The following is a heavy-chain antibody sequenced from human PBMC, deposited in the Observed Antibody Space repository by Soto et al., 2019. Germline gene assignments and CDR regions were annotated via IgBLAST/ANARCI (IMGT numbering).Heavy chain of an antibody. V-gene: IGHV3-73*02. CDR3: TADTAMTNYGMDV. D-gene: IGHD5-18*01. J-gene: IGHJ6*02. CDR2: IRSKANSYAT. CDR1: GFTFSGSA. Sequence: EVQLVESGGGLVQPGGSLKLSCAASGFTFSGSAMHWVRQASGKGLAWVGRIRSKANSYATAYAASVKGRFTISRDDSKNTAYLQMNSLKTEDTAVYYCTADTAMTNYGMDVWGQGTTVTVSS.